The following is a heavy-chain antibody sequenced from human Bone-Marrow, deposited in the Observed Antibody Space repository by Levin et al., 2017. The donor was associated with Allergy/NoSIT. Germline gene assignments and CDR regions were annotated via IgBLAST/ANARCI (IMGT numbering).Heavy chain of an antibody. CDR1: GDSISSGDYY. J-gene: IGHJ5*02. Sequence: TSETLSLTCTVSGDSISSGDYYCNWIRQHPGKGLEWIGYIYYTGSTYYTPSLKSRISMSVDRSKNLFSLKLSSVTAADTAVYYCAGGIKVGRSWNYGWFDPWGQGILVTVSS. D-gene: IGHD1-7*01. CDR3: AGGIKVGRSWNYGWFDP. CDR2: IYYTGST. V-gene: IGHV4-31*03.